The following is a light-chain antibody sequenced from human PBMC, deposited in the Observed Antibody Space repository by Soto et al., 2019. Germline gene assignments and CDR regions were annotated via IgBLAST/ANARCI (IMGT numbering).Light chain of an antibody. CDR3: QQRSVRPWK. CDR2: GAS. Sequence: EIVVTQSPAPMSVAPGERATLSCRASQSLNTFLAWYQQKPGLPPGLLIYGASNRSTGIPPRFSGSESGTDFTFTISSLEPEDFAVYYCQQRSVRPWKFGQGTKVEIK. V-gene: IGKV3-11*01. CDR1: QSLNTF. J-gene: IGKJ1*01.